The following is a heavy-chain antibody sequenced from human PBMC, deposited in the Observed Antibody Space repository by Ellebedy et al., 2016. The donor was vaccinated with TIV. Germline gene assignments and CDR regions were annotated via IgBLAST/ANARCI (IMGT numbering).Heavy chain of an antibody. J-gene: IGHJ4*02. V-gene: IGHV4-39*01. CDR2: IFHYGSA. CDR3: ARDDYGANSGFDY. D-gene: IGHD4-23*01. Sequence: MPSETLSLTCTVSGDSISSSSYFWGWIRQPPGRELEWIGNIFHYGSAYYNPSLKSRVTISVDTSKNQFSLKRSSVTAADTAIYYCARDDYGANSGFDYWGRGTLVTVSS. CDR1: GDSISSSSYF.